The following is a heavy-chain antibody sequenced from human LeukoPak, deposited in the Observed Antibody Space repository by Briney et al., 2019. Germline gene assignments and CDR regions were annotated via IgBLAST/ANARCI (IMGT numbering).Heavy chain of an antibody. CDR2: ICYDVNNK. V-gene: IGHV3-33*01. J-gene: IGHJ4*02. D-gene: IGHD6-19*01. CDR1: GFTFSSYG. CDR3: ARDGKVAGNDY. Sequence: GGSLRLSCAASGFTFSSYGMQWVRQAPGKGLEGVVFICYDVNNKYYAPSVNALFTISRDNSKNTLYLQMNSLRAEDTAAYYCARDGKVAGNDYWGQGTLVTVSS.